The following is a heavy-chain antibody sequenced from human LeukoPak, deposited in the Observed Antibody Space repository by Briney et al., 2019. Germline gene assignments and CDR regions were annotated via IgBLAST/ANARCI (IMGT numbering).Heavy chain of an antibody. V-gene: IGHV4-4*07. D-gene: IGHD6-6*01. CDR2: IYTSGST. J-gene: IGHJ4*02. Sequence: SETLSLTCTVSGGSISSYYWSWIRQPAGRGLEWIGRIYTSGSTNYNPSLKSRVTMSVDTSKNQFSLKLSSVTAADTAVYYCAREGEYSSSSGAYYLDSWGQGTLVTVSS. CDR1: GGSISSYY. CDR3: AREGEYSSSSGAYYLDS.